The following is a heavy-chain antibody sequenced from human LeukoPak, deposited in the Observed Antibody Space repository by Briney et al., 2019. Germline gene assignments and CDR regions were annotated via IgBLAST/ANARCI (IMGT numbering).Heavy chain of an antibody. CDR1: GYTFTGYY. Sequence: GASVKVSCKASGYTFTGYYMHWVRQAPGQGLEWMGWINPNSGGTNYAQKFQGRVTMTRDTSISTAYMELSRLRSDDTAVYYCARMAVLGSSSDYYYYYYGMDVWGQGTTVTVSS. CDR3: ARMAVLGSSSDYYYYYYGMDV. D-gene: IGHD6-6*01. J-gene: IGHJ6*02. V-gene: IGHV1-2*02. CDR2: INPNSGGT.